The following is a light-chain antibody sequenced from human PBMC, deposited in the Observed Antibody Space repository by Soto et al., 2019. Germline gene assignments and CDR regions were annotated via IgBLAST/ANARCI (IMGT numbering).Light chain of an antibody. CDR2: KAS. J-gene: IGKJ4*01. CDR3: QQSYSTPLT. V-gene: IGKV1-5*03. CDR1: QTISSW. Sequence: DIQMTQSPSTLSGSVGDRVTITCRASQTISSWLAWYQQKLGKAPKLLIYKASTLKSGVPSRFSGSGSGTDFTLTISSLQSEDFATYYCQQSYSTPLTFGGGTKVDIK.